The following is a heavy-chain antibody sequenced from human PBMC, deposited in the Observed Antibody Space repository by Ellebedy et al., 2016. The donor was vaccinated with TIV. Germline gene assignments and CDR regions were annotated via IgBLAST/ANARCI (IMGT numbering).Heavy chain of an antibody. CDR1: GGSISSYY. V-gene: IGHV4-4*07. D-gene: IGHD6-19*01. CDR2: IYTSGST. J-gene: IGHJ4*02. CDR3: AREPEQWLDWYFDY. Sequence: SETLSLXCTVSGGSISSYYWSWIRQPAGKGLEWIGRIYTSGSTNYNPSLKSRVTMSVDTSKNQFSLKLSSVTAADTAVYYCAREPEQWLDWYFDYWGQGTLVTASS.